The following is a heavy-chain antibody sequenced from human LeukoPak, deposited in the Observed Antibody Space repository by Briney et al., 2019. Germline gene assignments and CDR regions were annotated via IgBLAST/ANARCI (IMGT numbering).Heavy chain of an antibody. J-gene: IGHJ4*02. V-gene: IGHV4-31*03. Sequence: SQTLSLTCTVSGGSISSGAYYWSWIRQHPGKGLEWIGYMYYSGSTYYNPSLKSRVTISVDTSKNQFSLKLSSVTAAETALYYGARDRLWLYDSSGYPHYYFDYWGQGTLVTVSS. CDR1: GGSISSGAYY. D-gene: IGHD3-22*01. CDR3: ARDRLWLYDSSGYPHYYFDY. CDR2: MYYSGST.